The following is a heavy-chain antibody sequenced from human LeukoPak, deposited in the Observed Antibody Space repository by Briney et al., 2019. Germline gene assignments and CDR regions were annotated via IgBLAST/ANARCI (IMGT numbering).Heavy chain of an antibody. CDR1: RLTCSFCE. Sequence: GVSLSLPCAGSRLTCSFCEMNGVRRAIGKGRGSVLYISSSGSTLYYARTVYDGLTIYRDNARHSLYLQMNSLRAEDTAVYYCATYCSSTSCPNFDYWGQGTLVTVSS. D-gene: IGHD2-2*01. CDR3: ATYCSSTSCPNFDY. V-gene: IGHV3-48*03. CDR2: ISSSGSTL. J-gene: IGHJ4*01.